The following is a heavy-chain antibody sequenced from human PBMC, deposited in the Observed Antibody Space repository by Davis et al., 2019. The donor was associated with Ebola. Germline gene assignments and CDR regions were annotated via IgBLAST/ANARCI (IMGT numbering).Heavy chain of an antibody. D-gene: IGHD3-3*01. V-gene: IGHV4-34*01. CDR2: INHGGRT. CDR3: ARGVKGVLIVHNYQYKDV. Sequence: MPSETLSLTCAVYGRSFSGYYWTWIRQSPGKGLEWIGDINHGGRTNYNPSLGSRLTISLDASKNQFSLRLSSVTAADTGVYYCARGVKGVLIVHNYQYKDVWGRGTTVTVSS. CDR1: GRSFSGYY. J-gene: IGHJ6*03.